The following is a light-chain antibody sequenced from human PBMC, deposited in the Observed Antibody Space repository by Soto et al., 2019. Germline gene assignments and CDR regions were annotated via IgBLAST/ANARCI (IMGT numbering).Light chain of an antibody. CDR3: QQFSSYPIT. J-gene: IGKJ5*01. CDR2: ATS. V-gene: IGKV1-9*01. Sequence: IQMTQSPFSLSLSVGDRVTITCRASQGISSYLAWYQLKPGKVPKLLIYATSTLQSGVPSRFSGSGSGTDFTLTISSLQPEDFATYYCQQFSSYPITFGEGTRLEI. CDR1: QGISSY.